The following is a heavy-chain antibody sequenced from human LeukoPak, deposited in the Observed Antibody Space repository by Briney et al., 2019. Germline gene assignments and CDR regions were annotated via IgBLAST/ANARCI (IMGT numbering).Heavy chain of an antibody. Sequence: SETLSLTCAVYGGSFSGYYWSWLRQPPGKGLEWIGEINHSGSTNYNPSLKSRVTISVDTSKNQFSLKLSSVTAADTAVYYCARGSGGYSSSWYSDYWGQGTLVTVSS. D-gene: IGHD6-13*01. V-gene: IGHV4-34*01. CDR2: INHSGST. CDR1: GGSFSGYY. CDR3: ARGSGGYSSSWYSDY. J-gene: IGHJ4*02.